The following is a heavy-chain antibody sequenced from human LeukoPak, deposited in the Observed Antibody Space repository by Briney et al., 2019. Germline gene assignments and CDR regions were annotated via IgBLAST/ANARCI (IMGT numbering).Heavy chain of an antibody. D-gene: IGHD3-22*01. V-gene: IGHV3-33*06. CDR3: AKVALAPDSSGLDY. J-gene: IGHJ4*02. Sequence: GGSLRLSCAASGFTFSNYGMHWVRQAPGKGLEWVAVIWYDGSNKYYADSVKGRFTISRDNSKNTLYLQMNSLRAEDTAVYYCAKVALAPDSSGLDYWGQGTLVTVSS. CDR1: GFTFSNYG. CDR2: IWYDGSNK.